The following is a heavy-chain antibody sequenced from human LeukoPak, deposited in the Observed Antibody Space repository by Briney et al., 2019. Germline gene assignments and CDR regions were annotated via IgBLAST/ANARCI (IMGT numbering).Heavy chain of an antibody. CDR3: ARGYCSGGSCYFAPYYYGMDV. CDR1: GGSISSGGYS. J-gene: IGHJ6*04. Sequence: PSETLSLTCAVSGGSISSGGYSWSWIRQPPGKGLEWIGYIYHSGSTYYNPSLKSRVTISVDRSKNQFSLKLSSVTAAVTAVYYCARGYCSGGSCYFAPYYYGMDVWGKGTTVTVSS. V-gene: IGHV4-30-2*01. D-gene: IGHD2-15*01. CDR2: IYHSGST.